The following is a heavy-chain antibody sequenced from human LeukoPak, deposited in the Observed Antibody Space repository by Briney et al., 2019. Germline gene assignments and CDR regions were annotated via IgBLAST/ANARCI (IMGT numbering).Heavy chain of an antibody. Sequence: PGGSLRLSCAASGFTFSDYYMSWIRQAPGKGLEWGSYISSSGSTIYYADSVKGRFTISRDNAKNSLYLQMNSLRAEDTAVYYCARVPRGGYSGYDYAFDIWGQGTMVTVSS. V-gene: IGHV3-11*04. CDR1: GFTFSDYY. CDR2: ISSSGSTI. CDR3: ARVPRGGYSGYDYAFDI. D-gene: IGHD5-12*01. J-gene: IGHJ3*02.